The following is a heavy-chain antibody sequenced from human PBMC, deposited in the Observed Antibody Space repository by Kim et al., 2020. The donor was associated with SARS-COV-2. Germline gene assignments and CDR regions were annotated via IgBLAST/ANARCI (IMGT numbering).Heavy chain of an antibody. Sequence: GGSLRLSCAVSGFTFNDYCMSWVRQAPGKGLEWVSGIKRNGDSTGYADSVKGRFTITRDNAKNSLNLQMHILRAEATAWYYCAGSLKGGRIDFWGQGILVTVSS. CDR1: GFTFNDYC. D-gene: IGHD2-15*01. CDR3: AGSLKGGRIDF. V-gene: IGHV3-20*04. CDR2: IKRNGDST. J-gene: IGHJ4*02.